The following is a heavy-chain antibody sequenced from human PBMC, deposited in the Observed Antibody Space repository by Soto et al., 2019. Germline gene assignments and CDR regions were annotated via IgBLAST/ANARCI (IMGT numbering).Heavy chain of an antibody. D-gene: IGHD3-3*01. J-gene: IGHJ4*02. CDR2: IIPIFGTA. CDR3: ASPPGYDVWSGYQGGYYFDY. Sequence: QVQLVQSGAEVKKPGSSVKVSCKASGGTFSSYAISWVRQAPGQGLEWMGGIIPIFGTANYAQKFQGRVTIAADKSTSTAYMELSSLRSEDTAVYYCASPPGYDVWSGYQGGYYFDYWGQGTLVTVSS. V-gene: IGHV1-69*06. CDR1: GGTFSSYA.